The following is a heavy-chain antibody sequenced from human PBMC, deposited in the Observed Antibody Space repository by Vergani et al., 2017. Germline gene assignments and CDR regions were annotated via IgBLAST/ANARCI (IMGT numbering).Heavy chain of an antibody. V-gene: IGHV3-30*02. J-gene: IGHJ6*02. CDR1: GFTFSSYG. CDR2: IRYDGSNK. D-gene: IGHD2-2*01. Sequence: VQLVESGGGLVQPGGSLRLSCAASGFTFSSYGMHWVRQAPGKGLEWVAFIRYDGSNKYYADSVKGRFTISRDNSKNTLYLQMNSLRAEDTAVYYCAKGDCSSTSCYQGGYYYYYGMDVWGQGTTVTVSS. CDR3: AKGDCSSTSCYQGGYYYYYGMDV.